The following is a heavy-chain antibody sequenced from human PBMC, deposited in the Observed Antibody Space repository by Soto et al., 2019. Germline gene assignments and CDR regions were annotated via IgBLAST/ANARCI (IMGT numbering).Heavy chain of an antibody. CDR3: AAPPPGDCSSTSCYQGGAFDI. D-gene: IGHD2-2*01. CDR2: IIPILGIA. V-gene: IGHV1-69*02. CDR1: VGTFSSYT. J-gene: IGHJ3*02. Sequence: GASVKVSCKASVGTFSSYTISWVRQAPGQGLEWMGRIIPILGIANYAQKFQGRVTITAGKSTSTAYMELSSLRSEDTAVYYCAAPPPGDCSSTSCYQGGAFDIWGQGTVVTVSS.